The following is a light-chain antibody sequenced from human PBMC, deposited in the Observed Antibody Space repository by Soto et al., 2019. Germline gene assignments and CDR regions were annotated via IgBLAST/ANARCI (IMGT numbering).Light chain of an antibody. V-gene: IGKV1-9*01. CDR3: QHLNTYPLT. CDR2: GAS. Sequence: DIQLTQSPSFLSASIGDRVTITCRASQGIRSFLAWYQQKPGKAPKLLIAGASILRTGVPSRFSGSGSGTEFTLTISSLQPDDFATYYCQHLNTYPLTFGGGTKVEI. CDR1: QGIRSF. J-gene: IGKJ4*01.